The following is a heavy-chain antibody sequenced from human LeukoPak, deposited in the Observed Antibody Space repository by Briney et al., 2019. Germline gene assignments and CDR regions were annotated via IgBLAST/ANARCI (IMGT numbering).Heavy chain of an antibody. V-gene: IGHV3-9*01. D-gene: IGHD6-25*01. CDR1: GFTFDDYA. CDR3: VGGSVAGIPSGYDY. CDR2: ISWNSGSI. J-gene: IGHJ4*02. Sequence: GGSLRLSCAASGFTFDDYAMHWVRQAPGKGLEWVSGISWNSGSIGYADSVKGRFTISSDNAKNSLYLQMNSLRAEDTALYYCVGGSVAGIPSGYDYWGQGTLVTVSS.